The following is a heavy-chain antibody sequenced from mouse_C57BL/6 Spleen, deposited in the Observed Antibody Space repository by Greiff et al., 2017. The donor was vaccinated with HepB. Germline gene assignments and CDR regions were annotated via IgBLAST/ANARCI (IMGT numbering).Heavy chain of an antibody. CDR2: INPGSGGT. CDR1: GYAFTNYL. V-gene: IGHV1-54*01. D-gene: IGHD1-1*01. CDR3: ARSSYYYGSSYGFDY. Sequence: VQLQQSGAELVRPGTSVKVSCKASGYAFTNYLIEWVKQRPGQGLEWIGVINPGSGGTNYNEKFKGKATLTADKSSSTAYMQLSSLTSEDSAVYFCARSSYYYGSSYGFDYWGQGTTLTVSP. J-gene: IGHJ2*01.